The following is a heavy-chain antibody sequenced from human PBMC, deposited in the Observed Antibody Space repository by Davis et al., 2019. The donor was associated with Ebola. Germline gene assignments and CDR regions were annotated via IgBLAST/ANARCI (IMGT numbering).Heavy chain of an antibody. V-gene: IGHV1-69*08. CDR1: GGTFSSYT. D-gene: IGHD1-1*01. CDR3: ARGSQDTTVLLDFIY. Sequence: SVKVSCKASGGTFSSYTISWVRQAPGQGLEWMGRIIPILGTANYAQKFQGRVTITADESTSTAYMELSSLRSEDTAVYYCARGSQDTTVLLDFIYWGQGTLVIVSS. CDR2: IIPILGTA. J-gene: IGHJ4*02.